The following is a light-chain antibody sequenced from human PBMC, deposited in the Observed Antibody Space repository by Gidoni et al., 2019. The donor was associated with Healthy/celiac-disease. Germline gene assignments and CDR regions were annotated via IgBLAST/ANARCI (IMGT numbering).Light chain of an antibody. CDR2: EDR. V-gene: IGLV3-27*01. Sequence: SYELTQPSSVSVSPGQTARITCSGDVLAKKYARWFQQKPGQAPVLVIYEDRGRPSGIPERFSGCSSGTTVTLTSSGAQVEEEDDYYCYAEADNNRVFGGGTKLTVL. CDR3: YAEADNNRV. CDR1: VLAKKY. J-gene: IGLJ3*02.